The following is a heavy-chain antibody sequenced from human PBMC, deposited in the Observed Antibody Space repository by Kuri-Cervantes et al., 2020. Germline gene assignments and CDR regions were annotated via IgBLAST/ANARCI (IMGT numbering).Heavy chain of an antibody. D-gene: IGHD3/OR15-3a*01. Sequence: SVKVSCKASGYTFTSYYMHWVRQAPGQGLEWMGGIIPIFGTANYAQKFQGRVTITADESTSTAYMELSSLRSEDTAVYYCARRYLDGGADYWGQGTLVTVSS. CDR2: IIPIFGTA. J-gene: IGHJ4*02. CDR3: ARRYLDGGADY. V-gene: IGHV1-69*13. CDR1: GYTFTSYY.